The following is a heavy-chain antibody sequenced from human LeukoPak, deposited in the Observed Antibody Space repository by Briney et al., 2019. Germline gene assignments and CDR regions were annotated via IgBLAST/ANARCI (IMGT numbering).Heavy chain of an antibody. V-gene: IGHV1-2*02. CDR2: INPNSGGT. J-gene: IGHJ5*02. CDR1: GYTFTGYY. Sequence: GASVKVSCKASGYTFTGYYMHWVRQAPGQGLEWRGWINPNSGGTNYAQKFQGRVTMTRDTSISTAYVELSRLRSDDTAVYYCARSRMVRGVMSWFDPWGQGTLVTVSS. CDR3: ARSRMVRGVMSWFDP. D-gene: IGHD3-10*01.